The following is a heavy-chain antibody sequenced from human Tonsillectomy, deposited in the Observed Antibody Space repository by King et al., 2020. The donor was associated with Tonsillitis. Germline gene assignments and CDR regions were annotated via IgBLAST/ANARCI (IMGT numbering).Heavy chain of an antibody. CDR2: ISYDESHK. CDR1: GFTFSSYG. J-gene: IGHJ4*02. V-gene: IGHV3-30*18. Sequence: VQLVESGGGVVQPGRSLRLSCAASGFTFSSYGMHWVRQAPGKGLEWVAVISYDESHKYYTDSVKGRFTISRDNSKNTLYLQMHSLRTEDTAVYYCAKGTDYDFWSGYHHFDYWGQGTLVTVSS. D-gene: IGHD3-3*01. CDR3: AKGTDYDFWSGYHHFDY.